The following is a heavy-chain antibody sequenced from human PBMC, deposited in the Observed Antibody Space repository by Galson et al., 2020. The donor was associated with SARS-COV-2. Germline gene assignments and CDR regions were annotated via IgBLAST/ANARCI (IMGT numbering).Heavy chain of an antibody. J-gene: IGHJ4*02. Sequence: SETLSLTCTVSGDSITSDHYCWGWVRQPAGKGLEWIGRIYTGGSTNHSPSLQNRVTISVDTSKNQFYLKLSSVTAADTAVYYCAREDRYSHGSGTFYSFFDFWGQGTLVTVSS. CDR2: IYTGGST. D-gene: IGHD3-10*01. V-gene: IGHV4-61*02. CDR3: AREDRYSHGSGTFYSFFDF. CDR1: GDSITSDHYC.